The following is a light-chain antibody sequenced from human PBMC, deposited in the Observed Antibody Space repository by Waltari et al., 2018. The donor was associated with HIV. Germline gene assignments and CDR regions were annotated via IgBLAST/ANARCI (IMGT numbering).Light chain of an antibody. V-gene: IGKV3-20*01. CDR2: AGS. Sequence: VLTQSPGTLSLSPGDRGTLSCRASQNITNNNLAWYEQKRGQAPRLIIYAGSERATGIPDRLSGSGSGTDFSLTIRRLEPEDYAVYYFKKYGLSRTFGQGTNVEIK. CDR3: KKYGLSRT. J-gene: IGKJ1*01. CDR1: QNITNNN.